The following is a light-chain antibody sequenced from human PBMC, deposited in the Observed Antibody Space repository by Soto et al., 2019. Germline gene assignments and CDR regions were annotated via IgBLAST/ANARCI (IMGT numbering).Light chain of an antibody. CDR1: SSDVGGYNY. J-gene: IGLJ2*01. CDR2: EVT. CDR3: CSYAGTTTWV. Sequence: QSALTQPASVSGSPGQSITISCTGTSSDVGGYNYVSWYQQRPGKAPKLMIFEVTKRPSGVSSRFSASKSGNTASLTISGVQAEDEADYYCCSYAGTTTWVFGGGTQLTVL. V-gene: IGLV2-23*02.